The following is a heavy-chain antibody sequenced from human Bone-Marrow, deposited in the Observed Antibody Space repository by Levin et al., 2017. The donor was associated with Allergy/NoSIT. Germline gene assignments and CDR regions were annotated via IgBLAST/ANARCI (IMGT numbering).Heavy chain of an antibody. CDR1: GFTFRSYA. Sequence: LAGGSLRLSCAASGFTFRSYAMHWVRQPPGKGLEWVAFISFDGNNKEYADSVKGRFTISRDNSKKTVDLQMNSLRPEDTAVLYCVRGGGGYGDYDFWGRGTLVTVSS. D-gene: IGHD4-17*01. CDR3: VRGGGGYGDYDF. J-gene: IGHJ4*02. CDR2: ISFDGNNK. V-gene: IGHV3-30-3*01.